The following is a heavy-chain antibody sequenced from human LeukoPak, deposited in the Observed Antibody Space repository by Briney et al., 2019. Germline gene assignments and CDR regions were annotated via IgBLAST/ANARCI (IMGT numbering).Heavy chain of an antibody. CDR3: ATSSGWHQWYYYYYMDV. V-gene: IGHV3-74*01. CDR2: INSDGRST. CDR1: GFTFSNYW. D-gene: IGHD6-19*01. Sequence: GGSLRLSCAASGFTFSNYWMHWVRQAPGKGLVWVSRINSDGRSTNYADSVKGRFTISRDNAKNSLYLQMNSLRAEDTAVYYCATSSGWHQWYYYYYMDVWGKGTTVTVSS. J-gene: IGHJ6*03.